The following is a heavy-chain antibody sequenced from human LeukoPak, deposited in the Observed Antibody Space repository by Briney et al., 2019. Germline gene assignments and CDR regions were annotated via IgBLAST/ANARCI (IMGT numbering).Heavy chain of an antibody. CDR2: INHSGST. D-gene: IGHD2-15*01. Sequence: KTSETLSLTCAVYGGSFSGYYWSWIRQPPGKGLEWIGEINHSGSTNYNPFLKRRVTISVDTSKNTFSLKLSSVTAADTAVYYCARHRLPGGTMRAKRGFDPWGQGTLVTVSS. V-gene: IGHV4-34*01. J-gene: IGHJ5*02. CDR1: GGSFSGYY. CDR3: ARHRLPGGTMRAKRGFDP.